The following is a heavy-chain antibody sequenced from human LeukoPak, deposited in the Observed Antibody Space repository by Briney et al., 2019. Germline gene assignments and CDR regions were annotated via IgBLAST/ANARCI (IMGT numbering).Heavy chain of an antibody. CDR2: IYSGGST. CDR3: ASIAGVVQDY. J-gene: IGHJ4*02. D-gene: IGHD3-3*01. CDR1: GFTVISNY. Sequence: PGGSLSLFCAASGFTVISNYMSWVRQAPGKGLEWVSVIYSGGSTYYADSVKGRFTISRDNSKNTLYLQMNSLRAEDTAVYYCASIAGVVQDYWGQETRLTVSS. V-gene: IGHV3-53*01.